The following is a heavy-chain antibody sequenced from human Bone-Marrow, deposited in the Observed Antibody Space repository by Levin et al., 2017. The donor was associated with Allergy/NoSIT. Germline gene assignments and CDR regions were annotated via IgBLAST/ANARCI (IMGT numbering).Heavy chain of an antibody. CDR2: ISGSGGST. D-gene: IGHD1-26*01. CDR3: AKSGGSYYLPYYYYGMDV. Sequence: LSLTCAASGFTFSSYAMSWVRQAPGKGLEWVSAISGSGGSTYYADSVKGRFTISRDNSKNTLYLQMNSLRAEDTAVYYCAKSGGSYYLPYYYYGMDVWGQGTTVTVSS. J-gene: IGHJ6*02. CDR1: GFTFSSYA. V-gene: IGHV3-23*01.